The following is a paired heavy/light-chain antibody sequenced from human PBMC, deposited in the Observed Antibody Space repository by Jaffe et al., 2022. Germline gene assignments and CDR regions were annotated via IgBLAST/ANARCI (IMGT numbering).Heavy chain of an antibody. CDR3: ARVVLRFLEWLDGGAFDI. D-gene: IGHD3-3*01. CDR2: ISSSGSTI. CDR1: GFTFSDYY. J-gene: IGHJ3*02. Sequence: QVQLVESGGGLVKPGGSLRLSCAASGFTFSDYYMSWIRQAPGKGLEWVSYISSSGSTIYYADSVKGRFTISRDNAKNSLYLQMNSLRAEDTAVYYCARVVLRFLEWLDGGAFDIWGQGTMVTVSS. V-gene: IGHV3-11*01.
Light chain of an antibody. J-gene: IGLJ3*02. CDR2: YDS. CDR1: NIGSKS. V-gene: IGLV3-21*04. CDR3: QVWDSSSDHRGV. Sequence: SYVLTQPPSVSVAPGKTARITCGGNNIGSKSVHWYQQKPGQAPVLVIYYDSDRPSGIPERFSGSNSGNTATLTISRVEAGDEADYYCQVWDSSSDHRGVFGGGTKLTVL.